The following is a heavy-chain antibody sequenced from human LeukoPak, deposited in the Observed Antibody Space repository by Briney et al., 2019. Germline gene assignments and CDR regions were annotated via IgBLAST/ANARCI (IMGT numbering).Heavy chain of an antibody. J-gene: IGHJ4*02. V-gene: IGHV4-4*07. D-gene: IGHD3-9*01. CDR1: GGSISSYY. CDR3: ARDWYDILTGSGSFDY. Sequence: SETLSLTCTVSGGSISSYYWSWIRQPAGKGLEWIGRIYTSGSTNYNPSLKSRVTMSVDTSKNQFSLKLSSVTAADTAVYYCARDWYDILTGSGSFDYWGQGTLVTVSS. CDR2: IYTSGST.